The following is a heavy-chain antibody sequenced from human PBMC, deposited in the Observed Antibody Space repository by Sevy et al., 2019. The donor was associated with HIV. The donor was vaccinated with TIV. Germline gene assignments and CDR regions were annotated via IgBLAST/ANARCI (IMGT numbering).Heavy chain of an antibody. J-gene: IGHJ4*02. CDR2: ISAYNGNT. D-gene: IGHD3-3*01. CDR3: ARSGTITIFGVPPDY. V-gene: IGHV1-18*04. Sequence: ASVKVSCKASGYTFTSYGISWVRQAPGQGLEWMGWISAYNGNTNYAQKLQGRVTMTTDTSTSTAYMGLRSLRSDDTAVYYCARSGTITIFGVPPDYWGQGTLVTVSS. CDR1: GYTFTSYG.